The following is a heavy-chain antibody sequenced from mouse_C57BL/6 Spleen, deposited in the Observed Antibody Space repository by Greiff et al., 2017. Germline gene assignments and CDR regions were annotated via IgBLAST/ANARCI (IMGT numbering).Heavy chain of an antibody. Sequence: QVQLQQSGAELVKPGASVKISCKASGYAFSSYWMNWVKQRPGTGLEWIGQIYPGDGDTNYNGKFKGKATLTADKSSSTAYMQRSSLTSEDSAVYFCAGSSYAHYYAMDYWGQGTSVTVSS. D-gene: IGHD1-1*01. J-gene: IGHJ4*01. CDR3: AGSSYAHYYAMDY. CDR1: GYAFSSYW. V-gene: IGHV1-80*01. CDR2: IYPGDGDT.